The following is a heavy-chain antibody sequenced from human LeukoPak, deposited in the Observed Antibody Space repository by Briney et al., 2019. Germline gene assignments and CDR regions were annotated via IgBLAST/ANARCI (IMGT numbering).Heavy chain of an antibody. V-gene: IGHV3-7*01. D-gene: IGHD5-12*01. Sequence: PGGSLRLSCVASGFTFSISWVTWVRQAPGKGLEWVANIDKHGSGKYYVDSVKGRFDISRDYASNSVFLQMESLRAEDTSVYYCARDAGWGYYYLWGRGTPVTVSS. CDR2: IDKHGSGK. CDR3: ARDAGWGYYYL. CDR1: GFTFSISW. J-gene: IGHJ5*02.